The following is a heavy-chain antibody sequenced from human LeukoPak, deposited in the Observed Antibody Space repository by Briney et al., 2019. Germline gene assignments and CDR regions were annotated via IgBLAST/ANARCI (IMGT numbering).Heavy chain of an antibody. D-gene: IGHD5-18*01. Sequence: TGGSLRLSCAASGFTFSSYAMSWVRQAPGKGREWVSAISGSGGSTYYADSVKGRFTISRDNSKNTLYLQMNSLRAEDTAVYYCAKGGYSYGHSDYWGQGTLVTVSS. CDR3: AKGGYSYGHSDY. CDR1: GFTFSSYA. V-gene: IGHV3-23*01. CDR2: ISGSGGST. J-gene: IGHJ4*02.